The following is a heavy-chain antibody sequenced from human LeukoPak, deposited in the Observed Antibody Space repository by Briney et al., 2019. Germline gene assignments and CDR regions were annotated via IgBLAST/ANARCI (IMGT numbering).Heavy chain of an antibody. CDR3: AKESAMVRGVIDH. CDR2: IYVSGIT. Sequence: SETLSLTCTVSGDSISSYYWSWIRQPAGKGLEWIGRIYVSGITNYNPSLKSRVSMSVATSKNQFSLKLSSVTAADTAVYYCAKESAMVRGVIDHWGQGTLVTVSS. CDR1: GDSISSYY. J-gene: IGHJ4*02. D-gene: IGHD3-10*01. V-gene: IGHV4-4*07.